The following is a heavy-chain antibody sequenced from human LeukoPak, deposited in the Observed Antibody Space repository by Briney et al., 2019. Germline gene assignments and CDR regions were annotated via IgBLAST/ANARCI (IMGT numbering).Heavy chain of an antibody. CDR1: GYTFTSYG. CDR3: ARVLPGDYYDSSGSNWFDP. CDR2: ISAYNGNT. Sequence: ASVKVSCKASGYTFTSYGISWVRQAPGQGLEWMGWISAYNGNTNYAQKLQGRVTMITDTSTSTAYMELRSLRSDDTAVYYCARVLPGDYYDSSGSNWFDPWGQGTLVTVSS. J-gene: IGHJ5*02. D-gene: IGHD3-22*01. V-gene: IGHV1-18*01.